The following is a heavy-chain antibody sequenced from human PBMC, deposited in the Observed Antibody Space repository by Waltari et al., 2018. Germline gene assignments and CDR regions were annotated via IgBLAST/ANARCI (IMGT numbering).Heavy chain of an antibody. V-gene: IGHV4-39*07. CDR2: IYYSGST. J-gene: IGHJ4*02. D-gene: IGHD3-3*01. CDR3: ARDREEIFGVGRGAWYFDY. CDR1: GGSISSSSYY. Sequence: QLQLQESGPGLVKPSETLSLTCTVSGGSISSSSYYWGWIRQPPGKGLEWIGSIYYSGSTYYNPSLKSRVTISVDTSKNQFSLKLSSVTAADTAVYYCARDREEIFGVGRGAWYFDYWGQGTLVTVSS.